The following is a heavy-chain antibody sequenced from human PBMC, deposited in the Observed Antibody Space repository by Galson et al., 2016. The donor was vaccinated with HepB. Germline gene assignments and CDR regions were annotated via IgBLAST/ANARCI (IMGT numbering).Heavy chain of an antibody. CDR1: GFTFSSCA. D-gene: IGHD1-26*01. Sequence: SVKVSCKASGFTFSSCAVQWVRQARGQRLEWIGWIVVDSGHTTYGQNFQERVTITRDMSTSTAYLELSSLRSEDTAVYYCAADAEVGATIFDYWGQGTLLTVSS. V-gene: IGHV1-58*01. J-gene: IGHJ4*02. CDR3: AADAEVGATIFDY. CDR2: IVVDSGHT.